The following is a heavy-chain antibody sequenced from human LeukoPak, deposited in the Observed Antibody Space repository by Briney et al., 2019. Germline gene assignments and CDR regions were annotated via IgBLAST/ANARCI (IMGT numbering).Heavy chain of an antibody. Sequence: SVKVSCKASGGTFSSYAISWVRQAPGQGLEWMGGIIPIFGTANYAQEFQGRVTITADESTSTAYMELSSLRSEDTAVYYCARDSLGGYYFDSSGPIDYWGQGTLVTVSS. CDR2: IIPIFGTA. J-gene: IGHJ4*02. V-gene: IGHV1-69*13. CDR3: ARDSLGGYYFDSSGPIDY. D-gene: IGHD3-22*01. CDR1: GGTFSSYA.